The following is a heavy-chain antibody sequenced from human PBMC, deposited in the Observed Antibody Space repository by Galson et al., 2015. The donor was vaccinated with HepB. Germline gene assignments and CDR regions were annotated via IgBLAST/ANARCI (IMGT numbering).Heavy chain of an antibody. CDR1: GFVFSNFG. D-gene: IGHD2-15*01. CDR2: IYYDGSHK. J-gene: IGHJ4*02. CDR3: ANWGCSGGNCYSPFDY. V-gene: IGHV3-33*06. Sequence: SLRLSCAASGFVFSNFGMHWVRQAPGKGLEWVALIYYDGSHKSYADSVKGRFTISRDNSKNTLYLQMNSLRAEDTAVYFCANWGCSGGNCYSPFDYWGQGTLVTVSS.